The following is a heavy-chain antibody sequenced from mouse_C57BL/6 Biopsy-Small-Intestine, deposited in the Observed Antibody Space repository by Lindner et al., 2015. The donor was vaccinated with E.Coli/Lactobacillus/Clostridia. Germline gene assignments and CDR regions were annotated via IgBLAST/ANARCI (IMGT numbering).Heavy chain of an antibody. CDR2: INPSSGYT. CDR1: GYTFISYW. V-gene: IGHV1-7*01. D-gene: IGHD2-13*01. J-gene: IGHJ3*01. Sequence: VQLQESGAELAKPGASVKMSCKASGYTFISYWMHWVKQRPGQGLEWIGYINPSSGYTEYNQKFNDKATLTADKSSSTAYIQLNSLTSEDSAVYYCASPPIYYGDYLFAYWGQGTLVTVSA. CDR3: ASPPIYYGDYLFAY.